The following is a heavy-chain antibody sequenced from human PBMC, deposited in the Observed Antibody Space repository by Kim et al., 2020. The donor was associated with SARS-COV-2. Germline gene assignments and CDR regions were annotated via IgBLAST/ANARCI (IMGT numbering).Heavy chain of an antibody. CDR3: ARFTYFDASGYSS. Sequence: ADSVKGRFTISSDNTKYSVYLEMNSLRAEDTAVYYCARFTYFDASGYSSWGQGTLVTVSS. D-gene: IGHD3-22*01. V-gene: IGHV3-11*01. J-gene: IGHJ5*02.